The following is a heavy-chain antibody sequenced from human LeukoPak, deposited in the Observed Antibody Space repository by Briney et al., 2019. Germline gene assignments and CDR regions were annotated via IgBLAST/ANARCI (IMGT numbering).Heavy chain of an antibody. Sequence: GGCLRLSCAASGFTFSSYAMSWVRQAPGKGLEWVSGVSGSGGSTYYADSVKGRFTIPRDNSKNTLYLQMNSLRAEDTAVYYCAKPRSDYYYSAFDYWGQGTLVTVSS. CDR3: AKPRSDYYYSAFDY. V-gene: IGHV3-23*01. CDR1: GFTFSSYA. CDR2: VSGSGGST. D-gene: IGHD3-22*01. J-gene: IGHJ4*02.